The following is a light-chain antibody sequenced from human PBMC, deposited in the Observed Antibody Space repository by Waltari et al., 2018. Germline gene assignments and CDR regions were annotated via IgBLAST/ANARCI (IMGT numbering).Light chain of an antibody. CDR2: WAS. Sequence: DIVMTQSPDSLAVSLGERATVHRKSSQNILYNSNKRNYLAWYQQKPGQPPKLLIYWASTRESGVPDRFSGSGSGTDFTLTISSLQAEDVAVYFCQQYYSTPFTFGQGTKLEIK. V-gene: IGKV4-1*01. CDR3: QQYYSTPFT. CDR1: QNILYNSNKRNY. J-gene: IGKJ2*01.